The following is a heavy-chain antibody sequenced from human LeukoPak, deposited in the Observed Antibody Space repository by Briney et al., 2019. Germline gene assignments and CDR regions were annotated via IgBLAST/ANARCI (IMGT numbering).Heavy chain of an antibody. D-gene: IGHD3-22*01. Sequence: GGSLRLSCAASGFTFDDYAMHWVRQAPGKGLEWVSGISWNSGSIGYADSVKGRFTISRDNAKNSLYLQMNSLRAEDTAVYYCARGDRETYYYDSSGYYYADYWGQGTLVTVSS. J-gene: IGHJ4*02. CDR2: ISWNSGSI. CDR1: GFTFDDYA. CDR3: ARGDRETYYYDSSGYYYADY. V-gene: IGHV3-9*01.